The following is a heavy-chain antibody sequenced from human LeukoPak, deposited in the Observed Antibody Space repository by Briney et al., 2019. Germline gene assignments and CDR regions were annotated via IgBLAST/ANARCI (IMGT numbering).Heavy chain of an antibody. J-gene: IGHJ4*01. CDR1: GFTFSSYA. CDR3: ASGYSRSSNDY. D-gene: IGHD6-6*01. V-gene: IGHV3-21*01. CDR2: ISSSRNDI. Sequence: NPGGSLRLSCAASGFTFSSYAMSWVRQAPGKGLEWVSSISSSRNDIYYADSVKGRFTISRDNVKSSLYLQMNSLRAEDTAVYYCASGYSRSSNDYWGHGTLVTVSS.